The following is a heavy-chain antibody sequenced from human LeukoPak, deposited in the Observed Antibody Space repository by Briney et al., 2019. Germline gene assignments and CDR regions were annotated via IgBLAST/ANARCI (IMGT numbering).Heavy chain of an antibody. CDR3: ARQSVRPRASPLFDY. CDR1: GYTFSSYY. V-gene: IGHV1-46*01. J-gene: IGHJ4*02. CDR2: INPSGGST. Sequence: ASVKVSCKASGYTFSSYYMHWVRQAPGQGLEWMGIINPSGGSTTYAQKFQGRVTVTSDTSTSTGYMELSSLRSEDTAVYYCARQSVRPRASPLFDYWGQGTLVTVSS.